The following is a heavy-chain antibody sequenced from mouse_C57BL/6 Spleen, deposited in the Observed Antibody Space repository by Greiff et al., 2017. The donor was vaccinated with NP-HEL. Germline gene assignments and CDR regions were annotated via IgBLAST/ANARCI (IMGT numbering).Heavy chain of an antibody. Sequence: DVMLVESGGGLVKPGGSLKLSCAASGFTFSDYGMHWVRQAPEKGLEWVAYISSGSSTIYYADTVKGRFTISRDNAKNTLFLQMTSLRSEDTAMYYCARPGGPAWFAYWGQGTLVTVSA. J-gene: IGHJ3*01. CDR3: ARPGGPAWFAY. CDR1: GFTFSDYG. V-gene: IGHV5-17*01. CDR2: ISSGSSTI.